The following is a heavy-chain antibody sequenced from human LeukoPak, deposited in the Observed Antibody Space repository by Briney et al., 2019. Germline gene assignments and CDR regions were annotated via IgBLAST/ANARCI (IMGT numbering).Heavy chain of an antibody. CDR1: GYTFTGYY. V-gene: IGHV1-2*02. Sequence: GASVKVSCKASGYTFTGYYMHWVRQAPGQGLEWMGWINPNSGGTNYAQKLQGRVTMTRDTSISTAYMELSRLRSDDTAVYYCARGDYYYYYMDVCGKGTTVTVSS. D-gene: IGHD2-21*01. J-gene: IGHJ6*03. CDR2: INPNSGGT. CDR3: ARGDYYYYYMDV.